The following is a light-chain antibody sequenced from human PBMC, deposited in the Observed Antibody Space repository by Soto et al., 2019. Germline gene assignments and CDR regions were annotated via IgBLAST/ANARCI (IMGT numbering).Light chain of an antibody. J-gene: IGLJ1*01. Sequence: QSALTQPASVSGSPGQSITISCTGTSSDVGGYNYVSWYQQHPGKAPKLMISEVSNRPSGVSNRFSGSKSGNTASLTISGLQAEDEADYYCSSYTSSSTLNYVFGTGTKLTVL. V-gene: IGLV2-14*01. CDR2: EVS. CDR1: SSDVGGYNY. CDR3: SSYTSSSTLNYV.